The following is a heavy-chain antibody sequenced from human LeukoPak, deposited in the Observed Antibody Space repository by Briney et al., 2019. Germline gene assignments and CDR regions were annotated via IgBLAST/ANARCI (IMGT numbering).Heavy chain of an antibody. CDR1: GFTFSSYA. CDR2: ISGSGGST. Sequence: PGGSLRLSCAASGFTFSSYAMSWVRQAPGKGLEWVSAISGSGGSTYYADSVKGRFTISRDNSKNTLYLQMNSLKAEDTAVYYCANLRPIYLYFDPWGQGTLVTVSS. V-gene: IGHV3-23*01. CDR3: ANLRPIYLYFDP. D-gene: IGHD2-2*02. J-gene: IGHJ5*02.